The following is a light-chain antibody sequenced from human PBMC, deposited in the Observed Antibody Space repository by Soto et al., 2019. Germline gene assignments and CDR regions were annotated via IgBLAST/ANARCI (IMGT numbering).Light chain of an antibody. CDR1: QSVISY. Sequence: EIVLTQSPATLSLSPGERATLSCRASQSVISYLAWYQQKPGQAPRLLIYDASNRATGIPARFSGSGSGTDFTLTISSLQPEDFAIYYCQQRFNWPPITFGQGTRLEIK. CDR2: DAS. CDR3: QQRFNWPPIT. V-gene: IGKV3-11*01. J-gene: IGKJ5*01.